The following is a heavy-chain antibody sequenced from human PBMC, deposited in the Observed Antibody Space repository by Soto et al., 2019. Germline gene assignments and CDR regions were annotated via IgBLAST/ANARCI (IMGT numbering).Heavy chain of an antibody. J-gene: IGHJ6*02. V-gene: IGHV5-51*01. CDR2: IYPGDSDT. Sequence: PGESLKISCKGSGYSFTTYWIGWVRQMSGKGLEWMGMIYPGDSDTRYSPSFQGQVTISADKSVSTAYLQWSSLKASDTAMYYCARRASSSVTTPYGMDVWGQGTTVTVSS. D-gene: IGHD1-1*01. CDR3: ARRASSSVTTPYGMDV. CDR1: GYSFTTYW.